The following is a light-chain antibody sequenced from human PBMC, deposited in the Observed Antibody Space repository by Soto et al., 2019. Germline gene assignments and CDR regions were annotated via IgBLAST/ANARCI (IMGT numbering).Light chain of an antibody. Sequence: QSALTQPPSASGTPGQRVTISCSGSSSNIGSNTVNWYQQLPGTAPKLLIYNNYQRPSGVPDRFSGSKSGTSASLAISGLQSEDEADYYCAAWDDSLNGQVFGGGTQLTVL. CDR1: SSNIGSNT. V-gene: IGLV1-44*01. CDR2: NNY. J-gene: IGLJ3*02. CDR3: AAWDDSLNGQV.